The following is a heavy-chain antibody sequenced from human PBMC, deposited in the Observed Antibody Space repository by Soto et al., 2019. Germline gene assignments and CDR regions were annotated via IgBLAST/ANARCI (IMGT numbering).Heavy chain of an antibody. CDR3: ARAPAAPDY. V-gene: IGHV3-7*03. CDR1: GFRISSYW. Sequence: PGGSLRLSCTVSGFRISSYWMSWVRQAPGKGLEWVANIMQDGSEKQYVDSVEGRFTISRDNAKNSLYLQMNGLRPEDTAVYYCARAPAAPDYWGQGTLVTVSS. CDR2: IMQDGSEK. J-gene: IGHJ4*02. D-gene: IGHD6-25*01.